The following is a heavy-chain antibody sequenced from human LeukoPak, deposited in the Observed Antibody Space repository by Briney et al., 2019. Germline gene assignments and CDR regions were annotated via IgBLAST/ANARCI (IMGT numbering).Heavy chain of an antibody. CDR2: INHSGST. CDR1: GGSFSGYY. Sequence: SETLSLTCAVYGGSFSGYYWSWIRQPPGKGLEWIGEINHSGSTNYNPSLKSRVTISVDTSKNQFSLKLSSVTAADTAVYYCAREPTSGDAFDIWGQGTIVTVSS. V-gene: IGHV4-34*01. J-gene: IGHJ3*02. D-gene: IGHD1-26*01. CDR3: AREPTSGDAFDI.